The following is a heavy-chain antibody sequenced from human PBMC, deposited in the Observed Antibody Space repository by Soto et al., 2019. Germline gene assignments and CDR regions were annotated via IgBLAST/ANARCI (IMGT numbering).Heavy chain of an antibody. Sequence: GGSLRLSCAASGFTFSSYEMNWVRQAPGKGLEWVANISSSGSNIYYAESVKGRFTISRDNANNSLYLQMNSLRAEDTAVYYCARDLISGCSSSGYSSGWYQDYWGQGTLVTVSS. CDR2: ISSSGSNI. J-gene: IGHJ4*02. CDR3: ARDLISGCSSSGYSSGWYQDY. CDR1: GFTFSSYE. D-gene: IGHD6-19*01. V-gene: IGHV3-48*03.